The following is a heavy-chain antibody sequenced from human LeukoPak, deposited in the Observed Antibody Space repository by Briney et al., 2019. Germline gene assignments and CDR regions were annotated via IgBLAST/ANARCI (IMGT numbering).Heavy chain of an antibody. CDR3: AKDFMVRGVIRPDY. V-gene: IGHV3-23*01. D-gene: IGHD3-10*01. Sequence: GGSLRLSCAASGFTFSSYAMSWVRQAPGKGLEWVSAISGSGGSTYYADSVKGRFTISRDNSKNTLYLQVNSLRAEDTAVYYCAKDFMVRGVIRPDYWGQGTLVTVSS. J-gene: IGHJ4*02. CDR2: ISGSGGST. CDR1: GFTFSSYA.